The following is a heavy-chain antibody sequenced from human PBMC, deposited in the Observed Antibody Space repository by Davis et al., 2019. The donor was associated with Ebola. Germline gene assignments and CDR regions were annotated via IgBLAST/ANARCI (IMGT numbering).Heavy chain of an antibody. CDR2: IYSGGST. CDR1: GFTVSSNY. J-gene: IGHJ6*02. CDR3: AKDIEDYGEVLDYYYGMDV. D-gene: IGHD4-17*01. Sequence: GESLKISCAASGFTVSSNYMSWVRQAPGQGLEWVSVIYSGGSTYYADSVKGRFTISRDNSKNTLYLQMNSLRAEDTAVYYCAKDIEDYGEVLDYYYGMDVWGQGTTVTVSS. V-gene: IGHV3-66*01.